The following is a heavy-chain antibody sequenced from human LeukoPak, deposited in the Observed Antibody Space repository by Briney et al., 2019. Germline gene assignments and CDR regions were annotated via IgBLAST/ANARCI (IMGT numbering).Heavy chain of an antibody. CDR1: GYTFTSYG. J-gene: IGHJ6*02. Sequence: GASVKVSCKASGYTFTSYGISWVRQATGQGLEWMGWMNPNSGNTGYAQKFQGRVTMTRNTSISTAYMELSSLRSEDTAVYYCGLISGSYLYYYYGMDVWGQGTTVTVSS. D-gene: IGHD1-26*01. CDR2: MNPNSGNT. CDR3: GLISGSYLYYYYGMDV. V-gene: IGHV1-8*02.